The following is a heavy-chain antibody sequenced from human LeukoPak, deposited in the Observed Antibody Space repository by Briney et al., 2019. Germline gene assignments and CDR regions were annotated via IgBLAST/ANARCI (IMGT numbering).Heavy chain of an antibody. CDR2: INPIFGTA. CDR1: GGTFSSYA. V-gene: IGHV1-69*13. Sequence: SVKVSCKASGGTFSSYAISWVRQAPGQGLEWMGGINPIFGTANYAQKFQGGVTITADESTSTAYMELSSLRSEDTAVYYCARDSPYSNYGGYWGQGTLVTVSS. D-gene: IGHD4-11*01. CDR3: ARDSPYSNYGGY. J-gene: IGHJ4*02.